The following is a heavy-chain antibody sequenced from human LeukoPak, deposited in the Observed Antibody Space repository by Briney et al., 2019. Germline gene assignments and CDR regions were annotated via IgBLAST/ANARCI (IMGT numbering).Heavy chain of an antibody. CDR3: ARHPLGDYFTLDY. J-gene: IGHJ4*02. CDR2: IYYSGGT. Sequence: SETLSLACSVSGGPISSSSHYWGWIRQPPGKGLEWIGNIYYSGGTYYNPSLKSRVTISVDTSKNQFSLKLSSVSAADTAVYYCARHPLGDYFTLDYWGQGTLVTVSS. CDR1: GGPISSSSHY. D-gene: IGHD4-17*01. V-gene: IGHV4-39*01.